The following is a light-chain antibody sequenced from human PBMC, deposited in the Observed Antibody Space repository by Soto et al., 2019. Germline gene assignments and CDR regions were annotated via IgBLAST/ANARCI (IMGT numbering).Light chain of an antibody. V-gene: IGKV2D-29*02. Sequence: DVVMTQSPLSLSVTPGQPASISCNSIQSLLHITGETFLFGYLQQPGQSPQLLSDEVSNRVSGVPDRFSGSGSGTDFTLEISRVETDDVGIYYCMQSTQLPPTFGQGTRLEIK. CDR3: MQSTQLPPT. CDR2: EVS. J-gene: IGKJ5*01. CDR1: QSLLHITGETF.